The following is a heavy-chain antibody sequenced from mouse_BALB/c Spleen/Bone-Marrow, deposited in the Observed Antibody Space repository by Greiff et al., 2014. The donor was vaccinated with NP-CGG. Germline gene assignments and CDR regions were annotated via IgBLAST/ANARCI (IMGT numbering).Heavy chain of an antibody. D-gene: IGHD2-10*02. CDR3: ARHGSYGNYLYFDV. CDR1: GFTFTEYI. CDR2: FYPGSGSI. J-gene: IGHJ1*01. Sequence: QVQLQQSGAGLVKPGGSVKLSCKASGFTFTEYIIHWVKQRPGQGLEWVGWFYPGSGSIKYNEKFKDKATLTADKSSSTVYMELSRLTSEDSAVYFCARHGSYGNYLYFDVWGAGTTVTVSS. V-gene: IGHV1-62-2*01.